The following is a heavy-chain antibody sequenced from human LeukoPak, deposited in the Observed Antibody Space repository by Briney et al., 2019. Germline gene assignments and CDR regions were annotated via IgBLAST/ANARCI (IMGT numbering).Heavy chain of an antibody. Sequence: SETLSLTCTVSGGPISSHYWSWIRQPPGKGLEWIGYIYYSGSPNYNPSLKSRVTISVDTSKNQFSLKLSSVTAVDTGVYYCAKTPDYWGQGTLVTVSS. CDR3: AKTPDY. CDR2: IYYSGSP. CDR1: GGPISSHY. V-gene: IGHV4-59*11. J-gene: IGHJ4*02.